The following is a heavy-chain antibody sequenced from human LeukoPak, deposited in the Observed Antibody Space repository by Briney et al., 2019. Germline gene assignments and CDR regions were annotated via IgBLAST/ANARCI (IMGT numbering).Heavy chain of an antibody. CDR3: AKRGARRSDWYGMDV. D-gene: IGHD6-6*01. V-gene: IGHV3-30*18. CDR1: GFSFSNFA. J-gene: IGHJ6*02. CDR2: ILSDGSNE. Sequence: GGSLRLSCAASGFSFSNFAMHWVRQAPGKGLEWVAVILSDGSNEYYGDSVKGRFIISRDNSKATLNLQMNSLRGDDTAVYYCAKRGARRSDWYGMDVWGQGTSVTVSS.